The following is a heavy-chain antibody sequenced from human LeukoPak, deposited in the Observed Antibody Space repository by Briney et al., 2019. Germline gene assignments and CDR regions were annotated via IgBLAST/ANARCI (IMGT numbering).Heavy chain of an antibody. CDR1: GFTFSSYG. V-gene: IGHV3-30*03. CDR3: PAGMATNLP. CDR2: ISYDGSNK. D-gene: IGHD5-24*01. J-gene: IGHJ5*02. Sequence: PGGSLRLSCAASGFTFSSYGMHWDRQAPGKGLEWVAVISYDGSNKYYADSVKGRFTISRDNSKNTLYLQMNSLRAEDTAVYYCPAGMATNLPWGQGTLVTVSS.